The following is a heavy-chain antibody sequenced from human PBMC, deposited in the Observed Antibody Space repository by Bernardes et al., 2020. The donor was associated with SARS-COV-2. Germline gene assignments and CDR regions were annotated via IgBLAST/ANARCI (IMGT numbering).Heavy chain of an antibody. CDR3: ARLSKQWLASSHYYGMDV. CDR2: IYYSGST. CDR1: GGSIRSSSYY. J-gene: IGHJ6*02. V-gene: IGHV4-39*01. D-gene: IGHD6-19*01. Sequence: SETLSLTCTVSGGSIRSSSYYWGWIRQPPGKGLEWIGSIYYSGSTYYNPSLKSRVTISVDTSKNQFSLKLSSVTAADTAVYYCARLSKQWLASSHYYGMDVWGQGTTVTVSS.